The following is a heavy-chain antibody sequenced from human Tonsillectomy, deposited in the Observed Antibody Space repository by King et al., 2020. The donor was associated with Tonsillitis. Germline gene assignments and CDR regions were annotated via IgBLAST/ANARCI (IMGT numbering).Heavy chain of an antibody. CDR3: ARDRYYYDSSGYQDY. V-gene: IGHV3-7*01. CDR1: GFTFSSYW. CDR2: IKQDGSEK. Sequence: VQLVESGGGLVQPGGSLRLSCAASGFTFSSYWISWVRQAPGKGLEWVANIKQDGSEKYYVDSVKGRFTISRDNAKNSLYLQMNSLRAEDTAVYYCARDRYYYDSSGYQDYWGQGTLVTVSS. D-gene: IGHD3-22*01. J-gene: IGHJ4*02.